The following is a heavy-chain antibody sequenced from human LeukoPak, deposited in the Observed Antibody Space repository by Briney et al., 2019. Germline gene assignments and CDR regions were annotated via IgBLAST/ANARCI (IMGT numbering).Heavy chain of an antibody. CDR1: GGSISSGDYY. J-gene: IGHJ2*01. D-gene: IGHD5-18*01. CDR3: AREVDSYGYPWYFDL. Sequence: ASQTLSLTCTVSGGSISSGDYYWSWIRQPPGKGLEWIGYIYYSGSTYYNPSLKSRVTMSVDTSKNQFSLKLSSVTAADTAVYYCAREVDSYGYPWYFDLWGRGTLVTVSS. CDR2: IYYSGST. V-gene: IGHV4-30-4*08.